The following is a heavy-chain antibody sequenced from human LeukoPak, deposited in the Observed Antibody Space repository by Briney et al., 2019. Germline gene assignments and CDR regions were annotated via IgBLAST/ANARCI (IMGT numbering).Heavy chain of an antibody. J-gene: IGHJ4*02. V-gene: IGHV3-30*18. CDR2: ISYDGSNK. CDR1: GFTFSSYG. Sequence: PGRSLRLYCAASGFTFSSYGMHWVRQAPGKGLEWVAVISYDGSNKYYADSVKGRLTISRDNSKNTLYLQMNSLRAEDTAVYYCAKVGSSMAIDYWGQGTLVTVSS. D-gene: IGHD3-10*01. CDR3: AKVGSSMAIDY.